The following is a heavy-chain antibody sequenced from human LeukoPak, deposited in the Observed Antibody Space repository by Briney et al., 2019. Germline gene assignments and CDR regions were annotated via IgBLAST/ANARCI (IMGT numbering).Heavy chain of an antibody. Sequence: GGSLRLSCAASGFTFSDYYMSWIRQAPGKGLEWASYISSSGSTIYYADSVKGRFTISRDNAKNSLYLQMNSLRAEDTAVYYCARGATMILNAFDIWGQGTMVTVSS. CDR1: GFTFSDYY. CDR3: ARGATMILNAFDI. V-gene: IGHV3-11*01. CDR2: ISSSGSTI. D-gene: IGHD3-22*01. J-gene: IGHJ3*02.